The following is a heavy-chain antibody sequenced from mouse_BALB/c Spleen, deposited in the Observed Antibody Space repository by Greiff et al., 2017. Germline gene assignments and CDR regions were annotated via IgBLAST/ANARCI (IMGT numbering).Heavy chain of an antibody. CDR1: GYSITSGYY. D-gene: IGHD1-1*01. J-gene: IGHJ1*01. CDR2: ISYDGSN. V-gene: IGHV3-6*02. Sequence: EVKLQESGPGLVKPSQSLSLTCSVTGYSITSGYYWNWIRQFPGNKLEWMGYISYDGSNNYNPSLKNRISITRDTSKNQFFLKLNSVTTEDTATYYCASYYGSYWYFDVWGAGTTVTVSS. CDR3: ASYYGSYWYFDV.